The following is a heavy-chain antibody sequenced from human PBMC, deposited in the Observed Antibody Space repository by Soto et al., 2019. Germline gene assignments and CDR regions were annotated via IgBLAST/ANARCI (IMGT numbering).Heavy chain of an antibody. D-gene: IGHD3-22*01. CDR1: GGSISSYY. V-gene: IGHV4-59*01. Sequence: SETLSLTCTVSGGSISSYYWSWIRQPPGKGLEWIGYMYYSGSTNYNPSLKSRVTISVDTSKNQFSLKLSSVTAADTAVYYCGGKNYDSSGYFDYWGQGTLVTV. CDR3: GGKNYDSSGYFDY. J-gene: IGHJ4*02. CDR2: MYYSGST.